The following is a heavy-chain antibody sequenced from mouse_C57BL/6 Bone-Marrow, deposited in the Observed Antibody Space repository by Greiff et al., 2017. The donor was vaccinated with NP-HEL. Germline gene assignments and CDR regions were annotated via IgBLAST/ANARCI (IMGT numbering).Heavy chain of an antibody. CDR3: ARHGDSSGFAGFAY. V-gene: IGHV1-62-2*01. CDR1: GYTFTEYT. D-gene: IGHD3-2*02. J-gene: IGHJ3*01. CDR2: FYPGGGSI. Sequence: QVQLKQSGAELVKPGASVKLSCKASGYTFTEYTIHWVKRRSGRGLGWIGWFYPGGGSIKYNEKFKDKATLTADKSSSTVYMELSRLTSEDAAVYFCARHGDSSGFAGFAYWGQGTLVTVSA.